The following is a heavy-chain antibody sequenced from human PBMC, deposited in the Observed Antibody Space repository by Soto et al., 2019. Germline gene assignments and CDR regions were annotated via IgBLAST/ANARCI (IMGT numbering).Heavy chain of an antibody. D-gene: IGHD2-15*01. Sequence: SETLSLTCTVSGGSISSSSYYWGWIRQPPGKGLEWIGSIYYSGSTYYNPSLKSRVTISVDTSKNQFSLKLSSVTAADTAVYYCARLRGVSPDPTMVVAAMFDPWGQGTLVTVSS. CDR2: IYYSGST. V-gene: IGHV4-39*01. J-gene: IGHJ5*02. CDR1: GGSISSSSYY. CDR3: ARLRGVSPDPTMVVAAMFDP.